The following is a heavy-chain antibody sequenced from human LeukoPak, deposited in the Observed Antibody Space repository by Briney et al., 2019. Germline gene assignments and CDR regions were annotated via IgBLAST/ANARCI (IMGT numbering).Heavy chain of an antibody. J-gene: IGHJ4*02. Sequence: QPGGSLRLSCAASGFTVSNNYMSWVRQAPGKGLKWVSVLYRGGDTYYADSVKGRFTVSRDNSKSTLYLEMTSLRAEDTALYYCARGNVNMVATIEDYWGQGTLVTVSS. D-gene: IGHD5-12*01. V-gene: IGHV3-53*05. CDR1: GFTVSNNY. CDR2: LYRGGDT. CDR3: ARGNVNMVATIEDY.